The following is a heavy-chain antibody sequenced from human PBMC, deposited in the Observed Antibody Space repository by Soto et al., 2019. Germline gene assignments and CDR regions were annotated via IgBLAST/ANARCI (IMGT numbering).Heavy chain of an antibody. Sequence: QQQLVESGGGVVQPGRSLRLSCTSSGFTLRSSAIHWVRQAPGKGLEAVAFTWHDGSNKYYADSVRGRFIISRDNSKNRLYLQMNSLRAEDTAVYYCASDLVGASDSYGLDVWGQGTPVTVSS. CDR1: GFTLRSSA. V-gene: IGHV3-33*01. CDR3: ASDLVGASDSYGLDV. CDR2: TWHDGSNK. D-gene: IGHD1-26*01. J-gene: IGHJ6*02.